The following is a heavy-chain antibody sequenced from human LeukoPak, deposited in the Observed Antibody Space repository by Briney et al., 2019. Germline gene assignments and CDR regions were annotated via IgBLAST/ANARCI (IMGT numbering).Heavy chain of an antibody. J-gene: IGHJ4*02. CDR3: AKDPNPNPRGIFEY. D-gene: IGHD6-13*01. CDR1: GYTFTGYY. CDR2: INPNSGGT. Sequence: ASVKVSCKASGYTFTGYYMHWVRQAPGQGLEWMGWINPNSGGTNYAQKFQGRVTMTRDTSISTAYMELRSLRSDDTAVYYCAKDPNPNPRGIFEYWGQGTLVTVSS. V-gene: IGHV1-2*02.